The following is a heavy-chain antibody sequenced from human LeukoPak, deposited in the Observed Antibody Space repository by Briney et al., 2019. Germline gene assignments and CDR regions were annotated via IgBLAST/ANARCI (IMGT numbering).Heavy chain of an antibody. CDR2: ISSNGGST. Sequence: PGGSLRLSCAASGFAFSNYWMSWVRQAPGKGLEYVSAISSNGGSTYYANSVKGRFTISRDNSKNTLYLQMGSLRAEDMAVYYCAREDPTVVTSSGLFDYWGQGTLVTVSS. V-gene: IGHV3-64*01. J-gene: IGHJ4*02. CDR1: GFAFSNYW. D-gene: IGHD4-23*01. CDR3: AREDPTVVTSSGLFDY.